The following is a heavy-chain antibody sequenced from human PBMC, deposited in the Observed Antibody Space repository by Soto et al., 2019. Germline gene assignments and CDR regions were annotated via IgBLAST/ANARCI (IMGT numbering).Heavy chain of an antibody. CDR2: ISSSSDDI. V-gene: IGHV3-48*02. CDR1: GFRFSDHS. D-gene: IGHD2-21*02. J-gene: IGHJ4*01. CDR3: ARLPKGSLVTA. Sequence: AQLVESGGGLVYPGGSLRLSCVASGFRFSDHSMNWVHQAPGKGLQWVSYISSSSDDIYYADSVKGRFTVSRDNAKNTLFLQMNSLRDDDSAIYYCARLPKGSLVTAWGQGSRVTVSS.